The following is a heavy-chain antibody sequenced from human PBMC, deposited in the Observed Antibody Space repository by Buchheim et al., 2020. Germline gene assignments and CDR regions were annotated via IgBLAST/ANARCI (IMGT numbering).Heavy chain of an antibody. CDR2: ISYSGGSP. CDR3: AKDRGYQLPDYYFDY. CDR1: GFTFNTYA. V-gene: IGHV3-23*01. Sequence: EVQLLQTGGGLVQPGGSLRLSCAASGFTFNTYALSWVRQAPGRGLEWVSAISYSGGSPYYADSVRGRFTISRDNSKNTLHLQMNSLRVEDTAMYYCAKDRGYQLPDYYFDYWGQGTL. J-gene: IGHJ4*02. D-gene: IGHD2-2*01.